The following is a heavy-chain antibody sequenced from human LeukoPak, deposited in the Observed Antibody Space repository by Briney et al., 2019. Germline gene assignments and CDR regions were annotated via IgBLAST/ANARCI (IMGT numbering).Heavy chain of an antibody. CDR1: GYSFTSYW. D-gene: IGHD4-17*01. J-gene: IGHJ6*02. CDR2: IWYDGSNK. CDR3: AGTNYGDYGYYYGMDV. Sequence: GESLKISCKGSGYSFTSYWIGWVRQAPGKGLEWVAVIWYDGSNKYYADSVKGRFTISRDNSKNTLYLQMNSLRAEDTAVYYCAGTNYGDYGYYYGMDVWGQGTTVTVSS. V-gene: IGHV3-33*01.